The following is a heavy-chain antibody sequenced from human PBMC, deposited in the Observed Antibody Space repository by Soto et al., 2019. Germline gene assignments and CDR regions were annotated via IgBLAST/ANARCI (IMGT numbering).Heavy chain of an antibody. D-gene: IGHD3-22*01. CDR1: GFTSSSYG. V-gene: IGHV3-33*01. J-gene: IGHJ4*02. CDR2: IWYDGSNK. Sequence: GSLRLSCAASGFTSSSYGMHWVRQAPGKGLEWVAVIWYDGSNKYYADSVKGRFTISRDNSKNTLYPQMNSLRAEDTAVYYCARDSYYDSSGPFDYWGQGTLVTVSS. CDR3: ARDSYYDSSGPFDY.